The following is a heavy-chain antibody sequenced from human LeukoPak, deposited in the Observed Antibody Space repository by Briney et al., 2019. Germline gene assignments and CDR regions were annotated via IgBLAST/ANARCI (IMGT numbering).Heavy chain of an antibody. CDR2: IYYSGST. Sequence: SETLSLTWAVSGGSISSYYWSWIRQPPGKGLEWIGYIYYSGSTNYNPSLKRRVTISVDTSKNQFSLKLRSVTAADTAVYYCARVTGYVIEDNFDYWGQGTLVTVSS. D-gene: IGHD2-15*01. J-gene: IGHJ4*02. CDR3: ARVTGYVIEDNFDY. CDR1: GGSISSYY. V-gene: IGHV4-59*01.